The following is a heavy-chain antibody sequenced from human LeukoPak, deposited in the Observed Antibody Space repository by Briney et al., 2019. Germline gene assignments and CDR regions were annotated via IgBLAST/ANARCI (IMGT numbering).Heavy chain of an antibody. J-gene: IGHJ4*02. D-gene: IGHD5-18*01. CDR1: GFTVSTNC. CDR2: IYSGGTT. V-gene: IGHV3-53*04. CDR3: ARVDTVMAYYFDL. Sequence: PGGSLRLSCAASGFTVSTNCMTWVRRASGKGLEWGSTIYSGGTTYYADSVMGRFTISRHNSRNTLYLQMNSLRAEDTAVYYCARVDTVMAYYFDLWGQGTLVTVSS.